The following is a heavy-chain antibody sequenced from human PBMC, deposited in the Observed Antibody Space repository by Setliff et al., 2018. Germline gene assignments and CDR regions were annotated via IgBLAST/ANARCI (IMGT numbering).Heavy chain of an antibody. CDR1: GFTFRSYW. J-gene: IGHJ4*02. CDR2: IEKDGSIK. D-gene: IGHD4-17*01. V-gene: IGHV3-7*01. CDR3: SRDLQGSGDYVVDY. Sequence: PGGSLRLSCAASGFTFRSYWMSWVRQAPGKGLEWVANIEKDGSIKYYLDSVRGRFTISRDNAENSLTLQMNSLRVEDTAVYYCSRDLQGSGDYVVDYWGQGTLVTVSS.